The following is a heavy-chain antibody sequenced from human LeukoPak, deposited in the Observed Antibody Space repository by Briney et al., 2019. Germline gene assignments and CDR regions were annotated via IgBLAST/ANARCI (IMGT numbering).Heavy chain of an antibody. CDR3: ARGYTRFYGVPGRFDY. J-gene: IGHJ4*02. CDR1: GGSISSYY. Sequence: SETLSLTCTVSGGSISSYYWSWIRQPPGKGLEWIGYIYYSGSTNYNPSLKSRVTISVDTSKNQFSLKLSSVTAADTAVYYCARGYTRFYGVPGRFDYWGQGTLVTVSS. V-gene: IGHV4-59*01. CDR2: IYYSGST. D-gene: IGHD4-17*01.